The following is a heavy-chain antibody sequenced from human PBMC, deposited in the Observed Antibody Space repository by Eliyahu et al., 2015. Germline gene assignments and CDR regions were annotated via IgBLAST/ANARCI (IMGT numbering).Heavy chain of an antibody. CDR3: ARDCEVFPTLGWIDP. Sequence: VQLVQSGPEVKKPGAXVKVSCKASGXTFTGYYMHWVRQAPGXGXEWMGWINPNSGGTNYAQNFQGRVTMTRDTSISTAYMELSRLRSDDTAVYYCARDCEVFPTLGWIDPWGQGTLVTVSS. CDR1: GXTFTGYY. J-gene: IGHJ5*02. D-gene: IGHD2-15*01. V-gene: IGHV1-2*02. CDR2: INPNSGGT.